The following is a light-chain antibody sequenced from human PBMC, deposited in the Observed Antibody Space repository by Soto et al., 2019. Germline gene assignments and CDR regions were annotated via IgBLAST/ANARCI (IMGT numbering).Light chain of an antibody. CDR3: KQYNSYWT. CDR2: KAS. V-gene: IGKV1-5*03. CDR1: QGISSY. J-gene: IGKJ1*01. Sequence: IQLTQSPSSLSSSLGDSVTITCRASQGISSYLAWYQQKPGKAPKLLIYKASSLESGVQSRFSGSGSGTEFTLTIRSLQPDDFATYYCKQYNSYWTCGQGTKVDIK.